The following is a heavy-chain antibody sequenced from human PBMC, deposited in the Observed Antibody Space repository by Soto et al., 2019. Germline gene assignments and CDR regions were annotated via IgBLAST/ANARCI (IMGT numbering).Heavy chain of an antibody. CDR3: AAELYSGGSCCSFDI. CDR1: GFTFSNST. D-gene: IGHD2-15*01. J-gene: IGHJ3*02. V-gene: IGHV1-58*01. CDR2: IVVGSGNI. Sequence: QMQVVQSGPEVKKPGTSVKVSCKTSGFTFSNSTVQWVRQARGQRLEWMGWIVVGSGNIKYAQKFQERATITRDMSTSTAHMELSSLRTEDTAVYYCAAELYSGGSCCSFDIWGQGTMVTVSS.